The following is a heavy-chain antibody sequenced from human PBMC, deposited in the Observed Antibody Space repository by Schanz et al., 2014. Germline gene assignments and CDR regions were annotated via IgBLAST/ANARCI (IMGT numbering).Heavy chain of an antibody. D-gene: IGHD3-10*01. V-gene: IGHV3-21*04. J-gene: IGHJ4*02. Sequence: EVQLVESGGGLAQPGGSLRLSCTASRIIFGTYSMNWIRQTPKGLEWVSSINSRSNFIYYADSVKGRFTISRDNAKNSLYLQMNSLRAEDTALYYCAKDGIMVQGVIWERYFDSWGQGTLVTVSS. CDR3: AKDGIMVQGVIWERYFDS. CDR1: RIIFGTYS. CDR2: INSRSNFI.